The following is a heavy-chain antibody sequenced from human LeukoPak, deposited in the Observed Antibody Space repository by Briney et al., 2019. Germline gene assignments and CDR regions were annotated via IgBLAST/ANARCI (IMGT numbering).Heavy chain of an antibody. J-gene: IGHJ4*02. CDR2: INHSGST. CDR1: GGSFSGYY. V-gene: IGHV4-34*01. CDR3: ARRRGYCSSTSCYLDY. Sequence: PSETLSLTCAVYGGSFSGYYWSWIRQPPGKGLEWIGEINHSGSTNYNPSLKSRVTISVDTSKNQFSPKLSSVPGAVTAVYYCARRRGYCSSTSCYLDYWGQGTLVTVSS. D-gene: IGHD2-2*01.